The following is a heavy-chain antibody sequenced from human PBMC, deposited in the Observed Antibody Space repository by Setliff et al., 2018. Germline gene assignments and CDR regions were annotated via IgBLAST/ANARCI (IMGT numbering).Heavy chain of an antibody. V-gene: IGHV3-7*01. D-gene: IGHD1-20*01. CDR2: IKKDGSIK. CDR1: GYSISSGY. CDR3: ARDGNNWNDLDY. J-gene: IGHJ4*01. Sequence: ETLSLTCTVSGYSISSGYIWGWIRQPPGKGLEWVANIKKDGSIKYYLDSVRSRFTISRDNAKNSLYLQMNSLRVEDTALYYCARDGNNWNDLDYWGHGTLVTVSS.